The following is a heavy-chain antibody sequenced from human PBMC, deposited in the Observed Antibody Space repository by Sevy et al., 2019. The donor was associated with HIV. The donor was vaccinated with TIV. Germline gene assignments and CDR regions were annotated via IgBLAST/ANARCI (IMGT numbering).Heavy chain of an antibody. D-gene: IGHD2-2*01. Sequence: QVQLVESAGGVVQPGRSLRLSCAASGFTFSSYSMHWVRQAPGKGLEWVAVIWYDGSNKNYAESGKGRFKSSGDKSKNTLYLQMNRRRAEDTAVYYGARDRGYCSSTSCPRRYYYGMDVWGQGTTVTVSS. CDR3: ARDRGYCSSTSCPRRYYYGMDV. J-gene: IGHJ6*02. V-gene: IGHV3-33*01. CDR2: IWYDGSNK. CDR1: GFTFSSYS.